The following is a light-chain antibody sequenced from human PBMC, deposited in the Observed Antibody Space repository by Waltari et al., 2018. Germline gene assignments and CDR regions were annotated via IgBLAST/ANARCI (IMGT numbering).Light chain of an antibody. CDR3: SSYTSSSTQV. Sequence: QSALPYPASVSASPGQSTTISSPGISSEVGGSTYVSWYQQHPGKAPKLMIYDVSNRPSGVSNRFSGSKSGNTASLTISGLQAEDEADYYCSSYTSSSTQVFGGGTKLTVL. CDR1: SSEVGGSTY. J-gene: IGLJ2*01. CDR2: DVS. V-gene: IGLV2-14*03.